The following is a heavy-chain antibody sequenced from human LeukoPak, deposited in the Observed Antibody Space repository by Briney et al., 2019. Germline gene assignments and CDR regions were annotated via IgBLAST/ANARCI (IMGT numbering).Heavy chain of an antibody. CDR2: GIPILHTT. Sequence: ASVKVSCKASGGTFITSAFTWVRQAPGQGLEWMGGGIPILHTTNYAQHFQGRVSITADESTSTAYMELSGLISEDTAVYYRARGTQLGIVWGYYYFGMDVWGHGTTVTVSS. CDR1: GGTFITSA. D-gene: IGHD7-27*01. V-gene: IGHV1-69*13. J-gene: IGHJ6*02. CDR3: ARGTQLGIVWGYYYFGMDV.